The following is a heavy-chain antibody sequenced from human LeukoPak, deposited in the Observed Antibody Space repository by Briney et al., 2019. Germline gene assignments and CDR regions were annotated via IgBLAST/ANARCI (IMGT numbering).Heavy chain of an antibody. CDR1: GFTFSTYS. Sequence: GGSLRLSCAASGFTFSTYSMNWVRQAPGKGLEWVSSISRNSRYIYYADSMRGRFTISRDNAKNSLYLQMNSLRAEDTAVFYCARVGWADYWGQGTLVTVSS. V-gene: IGHV3-21*01. CDR2: ISRNSRYI. CDR3: ARVGWADY. J-gene: IGHJ4*02. D-gene: IGHD1-26*01.